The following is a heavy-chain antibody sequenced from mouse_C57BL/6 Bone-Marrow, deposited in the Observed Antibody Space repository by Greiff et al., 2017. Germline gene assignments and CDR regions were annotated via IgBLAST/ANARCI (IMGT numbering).Heavy chain of an antibody. V-gene: IGHV1-82*01. CDR3: ANLYGNYGFDY. Sequence: QVQLQRSGPELVKPGASVKISCKASGYAFSSSWMNWVKQRPGKGLEWIGRIYPGDGDTNYNGKFKGKATLTADKSSSTAYMKLSSLTSEDSAVYFCANLYGNYGFDYWGQGTTLTVSS. J-gene: IGHJ2*01. CDR2: IYPGDGDT. D-gene: IGHD2-1*01. CDR1: GYAFSSSW.